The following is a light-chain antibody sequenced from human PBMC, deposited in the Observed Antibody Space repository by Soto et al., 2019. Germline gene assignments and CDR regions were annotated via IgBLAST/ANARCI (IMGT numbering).Light chain of an antibody. CDR2: DTS. J-gene: IGKJ1*01. Sequence: EIVLTQSPDAPSLCPGERATLSCMSSQSVPNSRLAWYQQKPGQAPSLVISDTSIRATGIPDRFSGSGSGTDFTLTISRLEPEDFALYYCQHYYGTSPISFGQGTKVDIK. CDR3: QHYYGTSPIS. V-gene: IGKV3-20*01. CDR1: QSVPNSR.